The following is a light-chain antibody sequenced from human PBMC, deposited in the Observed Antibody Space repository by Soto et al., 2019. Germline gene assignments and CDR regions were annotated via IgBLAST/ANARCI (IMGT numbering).Light chain of an antibody. CDR1: GTSSDVRDYNF. Sequence: QSALTQPASVSGSRGQSITISCTGTGTSSDVRDYNFVSWYQHHPGKAPQLLIYEVYNRPSGVSARFSGSKSVNTASLTISGLQAEDEADYYCSSYTGSTTHVVFGGGTKLTVL. CDR3: SSYTGSTTHVV. J-gene: IGLJ2*01. CDR2: EVY. V-gene: IGLV2-14*01.